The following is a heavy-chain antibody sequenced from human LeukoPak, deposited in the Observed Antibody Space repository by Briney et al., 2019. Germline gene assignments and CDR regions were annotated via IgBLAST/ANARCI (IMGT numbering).Heavy chain of an antibody. CDR2: ISGSGGST. CDR3: AKGLSLYYDSSGYLFDY. J-gene: IGHJ4*02. CDR1: GFTFSSYA. Sequence: GGSLRLSCAASGFTFSSYAMSWVRQAPGKGLEWVSAISGSGGSTYYADSVKGRFAISRDNSKNTLYLQMNSLRAEDTAVYYCAKGLSLYYDSSGYLFDYWGQGTLVTVSS. V-gene: IGHV3-23*01. D-gene: IGHD3-22*01.